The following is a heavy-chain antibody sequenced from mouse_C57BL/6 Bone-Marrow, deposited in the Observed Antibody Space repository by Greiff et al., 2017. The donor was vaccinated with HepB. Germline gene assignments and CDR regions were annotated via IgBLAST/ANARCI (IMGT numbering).Heavy chain of an antibody. J-gene: IGHJ3*01. Sequence: EVKLVESGGGLVKPGGSLKLSCAASGFTFSSYAMSWVRQTPEKRLEWVATISDGGSYTYYPDNVKGRFTISRDNAKNNLYLQMSHLKSEDTAMYYCANVTLYYCGSPPWFADWGQGTLVTVSA. V-gene: IGHV5-4*03. CDR3: ANVTLYYCGSPPWFAD. D-gene: IGHD1-1*01. CDR2: ISDGGSYT. CDR1: GFTFSSYA.